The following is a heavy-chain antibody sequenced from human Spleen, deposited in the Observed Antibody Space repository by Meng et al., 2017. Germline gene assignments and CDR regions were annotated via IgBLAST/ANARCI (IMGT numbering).Heavy chain of an antibody. D-gene: IGHD1-26*01. CDR2: IYTGGST. CDR3: ARSAVGATYYFDY. V-gene: IGHV4-61*09. J-gene: IGHJ4*02. Sequence: SETLSLTCTVSGGSIRSGSYFWSWIRQPAGKGLEWLGHIYTGGSTNYNPSLKSRVTISADTSKNQFSLKLSSVTAADTAVYYCARSAVGATYYFDYWGQGTLVTVSS. CDR1: GGSIRSGSYF.